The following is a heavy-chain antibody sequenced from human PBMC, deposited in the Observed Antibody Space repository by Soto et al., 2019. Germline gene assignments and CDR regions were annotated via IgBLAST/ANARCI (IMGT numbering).Heavy chain of an antibody. V-gene: IGHV3-30*18. J-gene: IGHJ4*02. CDR2: ISYDGSNK. CDR3: ANPPSGYSSGQLDY. D-gene: IGHD6-19*01. Sequence: GGSLRLSCAASGFTFSSHGMHWVRQAPGKGLEWVAVISYDGSNKYYADSVKGRFTISRDNSKNTLYLQMNSLRAEDTAVYYCANPPSGYSSGQLDYWGQGTLVTVSS. CDR1: GFTFSSHG.